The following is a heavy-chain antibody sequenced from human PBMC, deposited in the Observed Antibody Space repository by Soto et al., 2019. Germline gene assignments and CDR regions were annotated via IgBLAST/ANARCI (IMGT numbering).Heavy chain of an antibody. CDR3: ATESSGWLSFDY. V-gene: IGHV3-23*01. CDR2: ISGSGGST. CDR1: GFTFTSYA. D-gene: IGHD6-19*01. Sequence: EVQLLKSGGGLVQPGGSLRLSCAASGFTFTSYAMSWVRQAPGKGLEWVSAISGSGGSTYYADSVKGRFTISRDNSKNTLYLQMNSLRAEDTAVYYCATESSGWLSFDYWCHGTLVTVSS. J-gene: IGHJ4*01.